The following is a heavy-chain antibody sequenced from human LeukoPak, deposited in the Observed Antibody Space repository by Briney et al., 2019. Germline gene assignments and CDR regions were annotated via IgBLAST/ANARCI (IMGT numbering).Heavy chain of an antibody. D-gene: IGHD3-10*01. Sequence: GGSLRLSCAVSGFTFSSYAMSWVRQAPGKGLEWVSAISGSGGGTNYADSVKGRFTMSRDNYKNTLCLQMNSLRAEDTAVYYCAKEAPRGDGYRNYFDFWGQGTLVTVSS. CDR2: ISGSGGGT. J-gene: IGHJ4*02. CDR1: GFTFSSYA. V-gene: IGHV3-23*01. CDR3: AKEAPRGDGYRNYFDF.